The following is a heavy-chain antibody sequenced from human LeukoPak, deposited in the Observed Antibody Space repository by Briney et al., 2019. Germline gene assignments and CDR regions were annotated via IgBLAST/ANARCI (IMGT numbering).Heavy chain of an antibody. CDR1: GVTLSSYA. CDR3: AKDRTEGASYWYFDL. J-gene: IGHJ2*01. D-gene: IGHD1-26*01. CDR2: ISSSGSGGNT. Sequence: GGSLRLSCTASGVTLSSYAMSWARQAPGKGLEWVSGISSSGSGGNTYYADSVKGRFTISRDSSKNTLFLHMNTLRDEDTAIYYCAKDRTEGASYWYFDLWGRGTLVTVSS. V-gene: IGHV3-23*01.